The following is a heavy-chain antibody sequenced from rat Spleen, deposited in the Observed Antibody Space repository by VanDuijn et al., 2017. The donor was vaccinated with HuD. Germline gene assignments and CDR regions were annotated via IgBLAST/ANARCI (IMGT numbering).Heavy chain of an antibody. CDR1: GFTFNNYW. D-gene: IGHD1-6*01. CDR3: TREGYTTDYYYVRPVDA. V-gene: IGHV5-31*01. J-gene: IGHJ2*01. Sequence: EVQLVESGGGLVQPGRSLKLSCVASGFTFNNYWMTWIRQAPGKGLEWVASITNTGGSTYYPDSVKGRFTISRDNAKSTLYLQSNSLRAEDTATYYCTREGYTTDYYYVRPVDAWGQGVMVTVSS. CDR2: ITNTGGST.